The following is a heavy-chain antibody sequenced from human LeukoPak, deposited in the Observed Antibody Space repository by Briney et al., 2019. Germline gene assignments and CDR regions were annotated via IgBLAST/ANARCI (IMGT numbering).Heavy chain of an antibody. Sequence: PSETLSLTCTVSGGSISSSSYYWGWIRQPPGKGLEWIGSIYYSGSTYCNPSLKSRVTISVDTSKNQFSLKLSSVTAADTAVYYCARDKIVVVPAARNHFDYWGQGTLVTVSS. D-gene: IGHD2-2*01. CDR1: GGSISSSSYY. CDR3: ARDKIVVVPAARNHFDY. CDR2: IYYSGST. V-gene: IGHV4-39*07. J-gene: IGHJ4*02.